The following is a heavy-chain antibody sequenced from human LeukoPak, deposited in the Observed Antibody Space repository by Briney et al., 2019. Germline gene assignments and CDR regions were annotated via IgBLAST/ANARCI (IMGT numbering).Heavy chain of an antibody. Sequence: GGSLRLSCAPSGFTFSSYAMSWVRQAPGKGLEWVSAISGSGGSTYYADSVRGRFTISRDNSKNTLYLQMNSLRAEDTAVYYCAKDLGGSSHYYYYGMDVWGQGTTVTVSS. CDR2: ISGSGGST. J-gene: IGHJ6*02. V-gene: IGHV3-23*01. CDR3: AKDLGGSSHYYYYGMDV. D-gene: IGHD2-15*01. CDR1: GFTFSSYA.